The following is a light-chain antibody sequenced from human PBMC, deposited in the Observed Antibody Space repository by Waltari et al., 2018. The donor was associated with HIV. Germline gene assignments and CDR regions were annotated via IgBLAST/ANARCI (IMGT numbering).Light chain of an antibody. CDR2: LAS. J-gene: IGKJ2*01. CDR1: QSVLYSSNNKNY. V-gene: IGKV4-1*01. Sequence: DIVMTQSPDSLAVSLGERATINCKSSQSVLYSSNNKNYLAWYQRKPRKTPKLLIYLASTRESGVPDRFSGSGSGTDFTLTISSLQAEDVAVYYCQQYYTIPYTFGQGTKLEIK. CDR3: QQYYTIPYT.